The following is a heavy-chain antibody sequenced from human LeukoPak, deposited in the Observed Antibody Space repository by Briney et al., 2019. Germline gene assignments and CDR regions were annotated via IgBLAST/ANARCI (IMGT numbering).Heavy chain of an antibody. CDR3: ASPFDY. CDR1: GFTFSNYW. Sequence: PGGSLRLSCAASGFTFSNYWMHWVRQAPGKGLVWVSRIDTDGGDTSYADSVKGRFTISRDNAKNSLYLQMNSLRAEDTAVYYCASPFDYWGQGTLVTVSS. J-gene: IGHJ4*02. V-gene: IGHV3-74*01. CDR2: IDTDGGDT.